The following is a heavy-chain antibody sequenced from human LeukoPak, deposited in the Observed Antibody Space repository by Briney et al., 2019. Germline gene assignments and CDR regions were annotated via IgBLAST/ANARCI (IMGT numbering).Heavy chain of an antibody. CDR3: AKGGQYFDFWRFDL. D-gene: IGHD3-3*01. V-gene: IGHV3-23*01. J-gene: IGHJ5*02. CDR2: ISDTGGRT. Sequence: GGPLRLSCAASGFSFSDSAVSWVRHSTGEGPKWVSSISDTGGRTYYADSVKGRFTITRDNSRNTVNLQMNSLRAGDTARYYCAKGGQYFDFWRFDLWGQGILVIVSS. CDR1: GFSFSDSA.